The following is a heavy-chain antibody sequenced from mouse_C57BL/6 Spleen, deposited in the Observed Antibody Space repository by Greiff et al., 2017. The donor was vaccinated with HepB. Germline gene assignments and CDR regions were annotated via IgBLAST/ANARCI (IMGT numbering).Heavy chain of an antibody. D-gene: IGHD1-1*01. CDR3: ARGGFDYYGSSYNAMDY. CDR1: GYTFTSYW. V-gene: IGHV1-52*01. Sequence: QVQLQQPGAELARPGSSVKLSCKASGYTFTSYWMHWVKQRPIQGLEWIGNIDPSDSETHYNQKFKDKATLTVDKSSSTAYMQLSSLTSEDSAVYYCARGGFDYYGSSYNAMDYWGQGTSVTVSS. CDR2: IDPSDSET. J-gene: IGHJ4*01.